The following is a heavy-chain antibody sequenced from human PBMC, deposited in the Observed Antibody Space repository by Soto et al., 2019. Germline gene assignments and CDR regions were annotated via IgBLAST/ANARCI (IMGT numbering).Heavy chain of an antibody. D-gene: IGHD3-22*01. Sequence: EVQLVESGGGLVQPGGSLRLSCAASGFSFSTYDMNWVRQAPGKGLEWVSYISTGGSTIYYADSVKGRFTISRDNAKNSLYLQMYGLRAEDTAVYYCARDRDSSGYSGFDIWGQGTMVTVSS. V-gene: IGHV3-48*03. CDR3: ARDRDSSGYSGFDI. J-gene: IGHJ3*02. CDR1: GFSFSTYD. CDR2: ISTGGSTI.